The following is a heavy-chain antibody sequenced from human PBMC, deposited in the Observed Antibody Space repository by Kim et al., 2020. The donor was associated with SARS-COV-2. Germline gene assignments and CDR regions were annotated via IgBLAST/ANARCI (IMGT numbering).Heavy chain of an antibody. CDR2: INHSGST. J-gene: IGHJ6*02. V-gene: IGHV4-34*01. D-gene: IGHD3-10*01. CDR1: GGSFSGYY. Sequence: SETLSLTCAVYGGSFSGYYWSWIRQPPGKGLEWIGEINHSGSTNYNPSLKSRVTISVDTSKNQFSLKLSSVTAADTAVYYCARDYGSGSYVYYYYGMDVWGQGTTVTVSS. CDR3: ARDYGSGSYVYYYYGMDV.